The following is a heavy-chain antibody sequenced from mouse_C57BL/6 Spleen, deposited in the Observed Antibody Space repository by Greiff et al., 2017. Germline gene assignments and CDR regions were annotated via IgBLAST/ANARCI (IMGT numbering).Heavy chain of an antibody. CDR2: ISSGSSTI. J-gene: IGHJ2*01. CDR3: AREWDFDY. CDR1: GFTFSDYG. Sequence: EVKLMESGGGLVKPGGSLKLSCAASGFTFSDYGMHWVRQAPEKGLEWVAYISSGSSTIYYADTVEGRFTISRDNAKNTLFLQMTSLGSEATAMYYCAREWDFDYWGQGTTLTVSS. D-gene: IGHD1-3*01. V-gene: IGHV5-17*01.